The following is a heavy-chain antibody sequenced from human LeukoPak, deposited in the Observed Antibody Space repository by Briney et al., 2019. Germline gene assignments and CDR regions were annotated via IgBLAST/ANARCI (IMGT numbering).Heavy chain of an antibody. V-gene: IGHV3-72*01. Sequence: GGSLRLSCAASGFTFSSYAMSWVRQAPGKGLEWVGRARNKANSHTTEYAASVKGRFIISRDDSKSSLYLQMNSLKTEDTAVYFCARRGFSDSRGYYPDFDYWGRGTLVTVSS. CDR2: ARNKANSHTT. J-gene: IGHJ4*02. CDR1: GFTFSSYA. D-gene: IGHD3-22*01. CDR3: ARRGFSDSRGYYPDFDY.